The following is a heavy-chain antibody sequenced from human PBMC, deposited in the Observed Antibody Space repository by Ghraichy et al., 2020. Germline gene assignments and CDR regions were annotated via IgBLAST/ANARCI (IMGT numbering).Heavy chain of an antibody. CDR2: INNSGST. CDR3: ARGLRYFDWLSLYFAY. J-gene: IGHJ4*02. V-gene: IGHV4-34*01. Sequence: SETLSLTCAVYGGSFSGYYWNWIRQPPGKGLEWIGEINNSGSTNYNPSLKSRVTISVDTSKNQFSLKLSSVTAADTAVYYCARGLRYFDWLSLYFAYWGQGTLVTVSS. D-gene: IGHD3-9*01. CDR1: GGSFSGYY.